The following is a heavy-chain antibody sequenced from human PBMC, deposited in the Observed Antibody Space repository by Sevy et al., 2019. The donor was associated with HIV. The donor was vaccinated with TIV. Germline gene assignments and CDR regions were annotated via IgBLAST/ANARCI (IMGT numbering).Heavy chain of an antibody. D-gene: IGHD3-22*01. V-gene: IGHV1-18*01. J-gene: IGHJ5*02. CDR1: GYTFTSYG. Sequence: ASVKASCKASGYTFTSYGISWVRQAPGQGLEWMGWISAYNGNTNYAQKLQGRVTMTTDTSTSTAYMELRSLRSDDTAVYYCARGPRGLYYYDSSGYRNWFDPWGQGTLVTVSS. CDR3: ARGPRGLYYYDSSGYRNWFDP. CDR2: ISAYNGNT.